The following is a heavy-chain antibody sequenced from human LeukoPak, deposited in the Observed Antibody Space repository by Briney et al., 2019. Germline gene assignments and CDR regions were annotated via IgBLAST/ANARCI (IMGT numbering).Heavy chain of an antibody. CDR2: ISYDGINK. J-gene: IGHJ4*02. Sequence: PGGSLRLSCAASGFNFSTYAMHWVRQAPGKGLEWVAVISYDGINKYYADSVKGRFTISRDNSKNTLYLQMNSLRAEDTAVYYCARALYGHYRGGGDYWGQGTLVTVSS. V-gene: IGHV3-30*04. D-gene: IGHD3-16*01. CDR1: GFNFSTYA. CDR3: ARALYGHYRGGGDY.